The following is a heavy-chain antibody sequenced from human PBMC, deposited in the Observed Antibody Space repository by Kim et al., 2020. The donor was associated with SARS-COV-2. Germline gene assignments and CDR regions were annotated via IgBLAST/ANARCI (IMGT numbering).Heavy chain of an antibody. J-gene: IGHJ4*02. CDR3: AKRMLSSSGNYYFDY. D-gene: IGHD3-22*01. V-gene: IGHV3-23*01. Sequence: SVKDRFTISRDNTTNTLYLQMNSLRAEDTAVYYCAKRMLSSSGNYYFDYWGQGTLVTVSS.